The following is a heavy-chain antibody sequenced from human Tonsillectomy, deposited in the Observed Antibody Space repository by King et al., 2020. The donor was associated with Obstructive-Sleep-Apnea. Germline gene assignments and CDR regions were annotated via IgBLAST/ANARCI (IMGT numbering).Heavy chain of an antibody. CDR1: GFTFSDYS. CDR2: INSGRGTI. V-gene: IGHV3-48*01. J-gene: IGHJ4*02. D-gene: IGHD3-9*01. Sequence: VQLVESGGGSVQPGGSLRLSCVGSGFTFSDYSMNWVRQAPGKGLEWISYINSGRGTILYADSVKGRFTISNDDAENSVYLEMNSLRVDDTAVYFCARDRDWSFDYWGQGTLVTVSS. CDR3: ARDRDWSFDY.